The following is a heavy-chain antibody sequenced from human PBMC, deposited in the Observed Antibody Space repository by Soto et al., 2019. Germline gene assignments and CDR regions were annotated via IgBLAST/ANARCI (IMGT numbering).Heavy chain of an antibody. CDR1: GGSISSYY. V-gene: IGHV4-59*12. Sequence: SETLSLSCTVSGGSISSYYWSWIRQPPGKGLEWIGYIYYSGSTNYNPSLKSRVTISVDTSKNQFSLKLSSVTAADTAVYYCARAICSGKSTSCYYFDYWGQGTLVTVSS. D-gene: IGHD2-2*01. CDR3: ARAICSGKSTSCYYFDY. CDR2: IYYSGST. J-gene: IGHJ4*02.